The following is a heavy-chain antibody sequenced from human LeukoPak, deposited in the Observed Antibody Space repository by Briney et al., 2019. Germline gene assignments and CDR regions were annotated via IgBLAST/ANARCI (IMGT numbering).Heavy chain of an antibody. Sequence: PSETLSLTCTVSGGSISSGSYYWSWIRQPAGKGLEWIGRIYTSGSTNYNPSLKSRVTISVDTSKNQFSLKLSSVTAADTAVYYCARGSWVRGVIKRSDAFDIWGQGTMVTVSS. D-gene: IGHD3-10*01. CDR3: ARGSWVRGVIKRSDAFDI. J-gene: IGHJ3*02. V-gene: IGHV4-61*02. CDR1: GGSISSGSYY. CDR2: IYTSGST.